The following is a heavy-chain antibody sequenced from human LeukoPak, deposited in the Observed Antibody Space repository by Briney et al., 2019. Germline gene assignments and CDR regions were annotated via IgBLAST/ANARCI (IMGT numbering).Heavy chain of an antibody. CDR3: ARDSLEYYYDSSGYYYRASDY. J-gene: IGHJ4*02. D-gene: IGHD3-22*01. CDR1: GYTFTGYY. V-gene: IGHV1-2*02. Sequence: ASVKVSCKASGYTFTGYYMHWVRQAPGQGLEWMGWINPNSGGTNYAQKLQGRVTMTRDTSISTAYMELSRLRSDDTAVYYCARDSLEYYYDSSGYYYRASDYWGQGTLVTVSS. CDR2: INPNSGGT.